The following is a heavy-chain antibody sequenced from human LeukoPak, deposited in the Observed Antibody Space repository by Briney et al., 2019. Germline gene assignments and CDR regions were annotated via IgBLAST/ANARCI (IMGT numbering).Heavy chain of an antibody. CDR2: INHNGNVN. J-gene: IGHJ4*02. D-gene: IGHD4-23*01. Sequence: GGSLRLSCAASGFTFSSYWMNWARQAPGKGLEWVASINHNGNVNYYVDSVKGRFTISRDNAKNSLYLQMNSLRDEDTAVYYCARVAAGYSVNYFDYWGQGTLVTVSS. CDR3: ARVAAGYSVNYFDY. CDR1: GFTFSSYW. V-gene: IGHV3-7*01.